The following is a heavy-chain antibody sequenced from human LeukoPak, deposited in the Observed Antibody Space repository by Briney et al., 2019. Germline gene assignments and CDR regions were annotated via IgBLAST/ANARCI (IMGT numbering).Heavy chain of an antibody. J-gene: IGHJ4*02. CDR3: ARDIASIAAAGTATTVDY. CDR1: GFTFSSYA. D-gene: IGHD6-13*01. CDR2: ISYDGSNK. V-gene: IGHV3-30-3*01. Sequence: GRSLRLSCAASGFTFSSYAMHWVRQAPGKGLEWVAVISYDGSNKYYADSVKGRFTISRDNAKNSLYLQMNSLRAEDTAVYYCARDIASIAAAGTATTVDYWGQGTLVTVSS.